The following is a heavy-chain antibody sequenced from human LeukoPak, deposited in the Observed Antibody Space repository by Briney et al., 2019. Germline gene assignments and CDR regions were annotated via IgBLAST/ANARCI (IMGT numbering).Heavy chain of an antibody. D-gene: IGHD3-22*01. CDR3: ARGKTYYFDSSRPGWFDP. J-gene: IGHJ5*02. CDR2: VHYSGST. CDR1: GGSISTYY. Sequence: SETLSLTCTVSGGSISTYYWSWMRQPPGKALEWIGYVHYSGSTNYNPSLKSRVTMSVDTSKNQFSLKLSSVSAADTAVYYCARGKTYYFDSSRPGWFDPWGQGTLVTVSS. V-gene: IGHV4-59*01.